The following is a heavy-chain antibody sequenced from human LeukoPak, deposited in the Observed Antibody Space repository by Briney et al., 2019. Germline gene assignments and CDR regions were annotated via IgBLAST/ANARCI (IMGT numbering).Heavy chain of an antibody. J-gene: IGHJ5*02. CDR1: GYSFTSYW. V-gene: IGHV5-10-1*01. D-gene: IGHD4-17*01. Sequence: GESLRISGKGSGYSFTSYWISWVRQMPGKGLEWMGRIDPSDSYTNYSPSFQGHVTVSADKSISTAYLQWSSLKASDTAMYYCARLLDYGDYFNWFDPWGQGTLVTVSS. CDR3: ARLLDYGDYFNWFDP. CDR2: IDPSDSYT.